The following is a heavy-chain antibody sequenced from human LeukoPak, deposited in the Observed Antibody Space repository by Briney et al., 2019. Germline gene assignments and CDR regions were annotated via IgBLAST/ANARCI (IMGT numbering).Heavy chain of an antibody. J-gene: IGHJ1*01. D-gene: IGHD6-13*01. V-gene: IGHV4-34*01. Sequence: PSETLSLTCTVSGGSISSYYWSWIRQPPGKGLEWIGEINHSGSTNYNPSLKSRVTISVDTSKNQFSLKLSSVTAADTAVYYCARGSVATRGIAAALVVPAEYFQHWGQGTLVTVSS. CDR3: ARGSVATRGIAAALVVPAEYFQH. CDR1: GGSISSYY. CDR2: INHSGST.